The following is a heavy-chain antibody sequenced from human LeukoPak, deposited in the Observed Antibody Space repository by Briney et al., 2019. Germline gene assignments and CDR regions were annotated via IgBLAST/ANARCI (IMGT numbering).Heavy chain of an antibody. D-gene: IGHD3-3*01. CDR1: GGSISSYY. J-gene: IGHJ5*02. V-gene: IGHV4-4*07. CDR2: IYTSGST. Sequence: PSETLSLTCTVSGGSISSYYWSWIRQPAGKGLEWIGRIYTSGSTNYNPSLKSRVTISVDKSKNQFSLKLSSVTAADTAVYYCAREGYYDFWSGHYNWFDPWGRGTLVTVSS. CDR3: AREGYYDFWSGHYNWFDP.